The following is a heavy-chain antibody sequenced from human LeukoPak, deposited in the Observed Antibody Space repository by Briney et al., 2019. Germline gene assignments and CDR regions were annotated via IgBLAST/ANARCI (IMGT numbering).Heavy chain of an antibody. J-gene: IGHJ4*02. CDR2: IYSDNT. CDR1: GFTVSSNS. CDR3: AVDIAAAGTSY. V-gene: IGHV3-53*05. D-gene: IGHD6-13*01. Sequence: GGSLRLSCTVSGFTVSSNSMSWVRQAPGKGLEWVSFIYSDNTHYSDSVKGRFTISRDNSKNTLYLQMNSLRSEDTAVYYCAVDIAAAGTSYWGQGTLVTVSS.